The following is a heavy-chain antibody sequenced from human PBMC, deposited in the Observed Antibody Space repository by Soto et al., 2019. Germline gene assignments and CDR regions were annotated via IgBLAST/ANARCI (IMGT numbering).Heavy chain of an antibody. V-gene: IGHV1-69*13. J-gene: IGHJ6*02. CDR1: GCTFSSYA. CDR3: ARSTERRYYYDSSGYYLHYYYYGMDV. Sequence: SVKVSCKASGCTFSSYAISWVRQAPGQGLEWMGGIIPIFGTANYAQKFQGRVTITADESTSTAYMELSSLRSEDTAVYYCARSTERRYYYDSSGYYLHYYYYGMDVWGQGTTVTVSS. D-gene: IGHD3-22*01. CDR2: IIPIFGTA.